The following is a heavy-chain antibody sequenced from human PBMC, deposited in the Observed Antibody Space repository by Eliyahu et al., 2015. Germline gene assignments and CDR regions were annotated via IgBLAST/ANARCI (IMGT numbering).Heavy chain of an antibody. V-gene: IGHV4-38-2*01. D-gene: IGHD4-11*01. CDR1: GYSISSGYY. Sequence: QVQLQESGPGLVKPSETLSLTCAVSGYSISSGYYWGWIRQPPRKGLEWIGSIYHSGSTYYNPSLKSRVTISVDTSKNQFSLKLSSVTAADTAVYYCARVNDDSNYFYFDYWGQGTLVTVSS. J-gene: IGHJ4*02. CDR3: ARVNDDSNYFYFDY. CDR2: IYHSGST.